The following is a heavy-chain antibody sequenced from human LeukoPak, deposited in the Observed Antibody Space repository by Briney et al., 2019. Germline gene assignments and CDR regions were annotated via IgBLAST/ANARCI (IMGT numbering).Heavy chain of an antibody. CDR3: AKGSFVLMWFGELLF. D-gene: IGHD3-10*01. Sequence: QSGGSLRLSCATSGITLSNNGMHWVRQAPGKGLEWVALIRYDGSNKYYADSVKGRFTISRDNSKNTLSLEMNSLRAEDTAVYYCAKGSFVLMWFGELLFGGQGTLVTVSS. V-gene: IGHV3-30*02. CDR1: GITLSNNG. J-gene: IGHJ4*02. CDR2: IRYDGSNK.